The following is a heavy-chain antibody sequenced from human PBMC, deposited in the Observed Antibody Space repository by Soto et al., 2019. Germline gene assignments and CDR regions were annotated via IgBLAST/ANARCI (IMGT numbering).Heavy chain of an antibody. J-gene: IGHJ6*02. Sequence: SETLSLTCTVSGYSISSYYWSWFRQPPGKGLEWIGYIYHGGSTNYNPSLESRVTLSLDASKNQFSLKLSSVTAADTAVYYCARAMGVTSTYYDFWSGYSHLGMDVWGQGTTVTVSS. D-gene: IGHD3-3*01. V-gene: IGHV4-59*12. CDR1: GYSISSYY. CDR3: ARAMGVTSTYYDFWSGYSHLGMDV. CDR2: IYHGGST.